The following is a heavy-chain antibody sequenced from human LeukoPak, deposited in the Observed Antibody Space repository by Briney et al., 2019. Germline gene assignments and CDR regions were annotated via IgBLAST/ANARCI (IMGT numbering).Heavy chain of an antibody. D-gene: IGHD3-3*01. J-gene: IGHJ5*02. CDR1: GGSISSYY. V-gene: IGHV4-59*08. Sequence: SETLSLTCTVSGGSISSYYWSWIRQPPGKGLEWIGYIYYSGSTNYNPSLKSRVTISVDTSKNQFSLKLSSVTAADTAVYYCARHVPSDDFWSGFYVFDPWGQGTLVTVSS. CDR2: IYYSGST. CDR3: ARHVPSDDFWSGFYVFDP.